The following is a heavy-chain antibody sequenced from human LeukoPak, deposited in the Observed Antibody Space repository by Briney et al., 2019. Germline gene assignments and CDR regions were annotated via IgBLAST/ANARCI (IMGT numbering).Heavy chain of an antibody. J-gene: IGHJ2*01. CDR3: AKNVLGSGSYSWYFDL. CDR1: GFTFRSYA. V-gene: IGHV3-30-3*02. CDR2: ISYNGNNK. D-gene: IGHD1-26*01. Sequence: PGRSLRLSCAASGFTFRSYAMHWVRQAPGRGLEWVVVISYNGNNKYYADSVKGRFTISRDNSKNTLYLQMNSLRAEDTAVYYCAKNVLGSGSYSWYFDLWGRGTLVTVSS.